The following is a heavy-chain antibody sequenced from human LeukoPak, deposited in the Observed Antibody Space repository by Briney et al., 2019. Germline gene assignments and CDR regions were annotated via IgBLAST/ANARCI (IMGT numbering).Heavy chain of an antibody. V-gene: IGHV1-18*01. J-gene: IGHJ4*02. D-gene: IGHD3-10*01. CDR3: ARDGYGSGKGFFDY. CDR1: GYTFTSYG. CDR2: ISAFDGNT. Sequence: EASVKVSCKASGYTFTSYGFTWVRQAPGQGPKWMGWISAFDGNTNYAQKFQGRVTMTTDTSSSTAYMELRSLTSDDTAVYYCARDGYGSGKGFFDYWGQGTLVTVSS.